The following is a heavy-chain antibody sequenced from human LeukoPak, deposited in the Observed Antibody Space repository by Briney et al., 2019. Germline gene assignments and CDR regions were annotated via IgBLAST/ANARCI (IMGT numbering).Heavy chain of an antibody. V-gene: IGHV1-69*13. Sequence: VASVKVSCKASGGTFSSYAISWVRQAPGQGLEWMGGIIPIFGTANYAQKFQGRVTITADESTSTAYMELSSLRSEDTAVYYCATDYGDYGLLGYWGQGTLVTVSS. D-gene: IGHD4-17*01. CDR1: GGTFSSYA. J-gene: IGHJ4*02. CDR2: IIPIFGTA. CDR3: ATDYGDYGLLGY.